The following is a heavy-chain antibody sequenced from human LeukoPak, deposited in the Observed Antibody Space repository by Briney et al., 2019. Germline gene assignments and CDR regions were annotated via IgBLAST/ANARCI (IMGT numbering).Heavy chain of an antibody. CDR2: IYYSGST. CDR1: GGSISSYY. Sequence: SETLSLTCTVSGGSISSYYWSWIRQPPGKGLEWIGYIYYSGSTNYNPSLKSRVTISVDTSKNQFSLKLSSVTAADTAVYYCAREGKYYYMDVWGKGTTVTISS. CDR3: AREGKYYYMDV. J-gene: IGHJ6*03. V-gene: IGHV4-59*01.